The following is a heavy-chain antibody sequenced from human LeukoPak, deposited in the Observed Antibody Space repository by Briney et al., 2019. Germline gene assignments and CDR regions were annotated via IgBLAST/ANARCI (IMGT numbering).Heavy chain of an antibody. CDR2: IIPILGIA. CDR3: ARTDPIYVKGSGSYHHAEYFQH. V-gene: IGHV1-69*04. CDR1: GGTFSSYA. D-gene: IGHD1-26*01. J-gene: IGHJ1*01. Sequence: GASVKVSCKASGGTFSSYAIRWVRQAPGQGLEWMGRIIPILGIANYAQKFQGRVTITADKSTSTAYMELSSLRSEDTAVYYCARTDPIYVKGSGSYHHAEYFQHWGQGTLVTVSS.